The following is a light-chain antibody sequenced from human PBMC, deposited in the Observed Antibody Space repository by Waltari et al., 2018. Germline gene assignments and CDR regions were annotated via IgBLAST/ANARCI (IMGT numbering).Light chain of an antibody. Sequence: QAGLTQPPSVSKGLRQTATLTCTGDNNNVGKEGATWLQQHQGHPPKPLSNRDNTRPSGISDRFSASRSGNTAALTITGLQPEDEADYYCSAWDDKLNIYFFGPGTRVTVL. CDR3: SAWDDKLNIYF. J-gene: IGLJ1*01. V-gene: IGLV10-54*04. CDR1: NNNVGKEG. CDR2: RDN.